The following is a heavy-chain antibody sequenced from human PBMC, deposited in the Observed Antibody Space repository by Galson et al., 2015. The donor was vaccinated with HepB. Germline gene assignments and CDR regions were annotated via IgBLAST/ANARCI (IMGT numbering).Heavy chain of an antibody. Sequence: SLRLSCAASGFTFSSYAMHWVRQAPGKGLEWVEVISYDGSNKYYADSVKGRFTISRDNSKNTLYLQMNSLRAEDTAVYYCARVPPGIAAAGIDYWGQGTLVTVSS. J-gene: IGHJ4*02. CDR2: ISYDGSNK. D-gene: IGHD6-13*01. CDR1: GFTFSSYA. V-gene: IGHV3-30-3*01. CDR3: ARVPPGIAAAGIDY.